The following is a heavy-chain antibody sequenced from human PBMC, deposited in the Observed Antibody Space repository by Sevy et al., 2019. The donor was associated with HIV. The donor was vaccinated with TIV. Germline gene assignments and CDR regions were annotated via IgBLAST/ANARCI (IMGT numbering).Heavy chain of an antibody. Sequence: GGSLRLSCAASGFTFSRYDMHWVRQATGKGLEWVSSIGNAGDTYYPGSVKGRFTISRENAKKSLYLQMNSLRAGDTAVYYCARGTRYSGSYYLGDDAFDIWGQGTMVTVSS. J-gene: IGHJ3*02. CDR3: ARGTRYSGSYYLGDDAFDI. CDR1: GFTFSRYD. CDR2: IGNAGDT. V-gene: IGHV3-13*01. D-gene: IGHD1-26*01.